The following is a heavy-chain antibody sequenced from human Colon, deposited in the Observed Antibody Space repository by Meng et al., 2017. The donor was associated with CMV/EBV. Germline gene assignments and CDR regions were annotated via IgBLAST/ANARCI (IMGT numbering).Heavy chain of an antibody. J-gene: IGHJ5*02. CDR3: AREADGYCSSTSCYHDHWFDP. Sequence: GESLKISCAASGFTFSSYAMHWVRQAPGKGLEWVAVISYDGSNKYYADSVKGRFTISRDNSKNTLYLQMNSLRAEDTAVYYCAREADGYCSSTSCYHDHWFDPWGQGTLVTVSS. CDR2: ISYDGSNK. V-gene: IGHV3-30*04. D-gene: IGHD2-2*01. CDR1: GFTFSSYA.